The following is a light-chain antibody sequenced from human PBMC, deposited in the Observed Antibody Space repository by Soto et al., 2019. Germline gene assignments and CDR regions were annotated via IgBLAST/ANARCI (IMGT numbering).Light chain of an antibody. J-gene: IGKJ2*01. Sequence: DIQMTQSPSSLSVSIGDRVTITCRASQSISVYINWYQKKSATPPKLLMYAASNLQSGVTSRFSGRGSGTDFTLTISSLQPEDFAFYYCQQTYRIPYTFGQGTKVEI. CDR1: QSISVY. CDR3: QQTYRIPYT. V-gene: IGKV1-39*01. CDR2: AAS.